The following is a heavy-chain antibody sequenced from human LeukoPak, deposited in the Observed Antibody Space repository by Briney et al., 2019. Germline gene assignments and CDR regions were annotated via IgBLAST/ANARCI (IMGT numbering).Heavy chain of an antibody. V-gene: IGHV1-69*06. CDR2: IIPIFGTA. CDR1: GGTFSSYA. Sequence: ASVKVSCKASGGTFSSYAISWVRQAPGQGLEWMGGIIPIFGTANYAQKFQGRVTITADKSTSTAYMELSSLRSEDTAVYYCAGVTYSSGWTGHLLFDYWGQGTLVTVSS. D-gene: IGHD6-19*01. J-gene: IGHJ4*02. CDR3: AGVTYSSGWTGHLLFDY.